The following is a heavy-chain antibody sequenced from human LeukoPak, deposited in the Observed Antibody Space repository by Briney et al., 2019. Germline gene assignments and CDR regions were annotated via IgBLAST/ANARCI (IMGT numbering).Heavy chain of an antibody. V-gene: IGHV3-30-3*01. Sequence: PGTSLRLSCAASGFTFSSYAIHWVRQAPGKGLEWVAVISYDGSDKYYADSVKGRFTISRDNSKNTLYLHMNSLRTEDTAVYFCARVPGVTYYFDYWGQGTLVTVSS. D-gene: IGHD3-3*01. J-gene: IGHJ4*02. CDR3: ARVPGVTYYFDY. CDR2: ISYDGSDK. CDR1: GFTFSSYA.